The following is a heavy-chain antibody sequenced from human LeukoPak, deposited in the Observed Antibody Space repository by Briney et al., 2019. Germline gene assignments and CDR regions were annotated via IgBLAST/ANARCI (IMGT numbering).Heavy chain of an antibody. CDR1: GFTFNSYS. CDR3: AKVQSDIVGAVFFAFDV. J-gene: IGHJ3*01. Sequence: PGGSLRLSCRVSGFTFNSYSMNWVRQAPGKGLEWVASILGSGTEMFYADSLKGRFTISRDNSENSLFLQMNNLRVEDTAVYYCAKVQSDIVGAVFFAFDVWGQGTLVTVSS. V-gene: IGHV3-21*06. D-gene: IGHD1-26*01. CDR2: ILGSGTEM.